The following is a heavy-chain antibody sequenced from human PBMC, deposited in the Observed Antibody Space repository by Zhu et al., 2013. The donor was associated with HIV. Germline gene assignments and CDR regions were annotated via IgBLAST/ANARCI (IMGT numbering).Heavy chain of an antibody. V-gene: IGHV1-18*01. CDR1: GYTFTSYG. J-gene: IGHJ4*02. CDR2: ISTYNDNT. Sequence: QVQLVQSGGEVKKPGASVKVSCKASGYTFTSYGISWVRQAPGQGLEWMGWISTYNDNTNYAQKFQGRVTMTIDTSTSRAFMELRSLRSDDTAVYYCAREVAGRRWLHSPLGYWGQGTLVTVSS. D-gene: IGHD5-12*01. CDR3: AREVAGRRWLHSPLGY.